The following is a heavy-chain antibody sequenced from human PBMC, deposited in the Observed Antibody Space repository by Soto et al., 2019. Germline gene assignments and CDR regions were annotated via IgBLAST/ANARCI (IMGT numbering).Heavy chain of an antibody. CDR3: ARDWDIVGVRSARGYAFDI. Sequence: VSVKVSCKASGYTFTSYYMHWVRQAPGQGLEWMGIINPSGGSTSYAQKFQGRVTMTRDTSTSTVYMELSSLRSEDTAVYYCARDWDIVGVRSARGYAFDIWGQGTMVTVSS. D-gene: IGHD2-15*01. CDR2: INPSGGST. CDR1: GYTFTSYY. J-gene: IGHJ3*02. V-gene: IGHV1-46*03.